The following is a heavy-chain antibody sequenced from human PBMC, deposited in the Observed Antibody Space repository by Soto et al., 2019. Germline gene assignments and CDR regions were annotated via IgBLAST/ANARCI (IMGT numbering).Heavy chain of an antibody. CDR1: GGSISSYY. CDR3: ARRRDSSSTDYYYYYYMDV. Sequence: SETLSLTCTVSGGSISSYYWSWIRQPPGKGLEWIGYIYYSGSTNYNPSLKSRVTISVDTSKNQFSLKLSSVTAADTAVYYCARRRDSSSTDYYYYYYMDVWGKGTTVTVSS. D-gene: IGHD6-13*01. J-gene: IGHJ6*03. V-gene: IGHV4-59*08. CDR2: IYYSGST.